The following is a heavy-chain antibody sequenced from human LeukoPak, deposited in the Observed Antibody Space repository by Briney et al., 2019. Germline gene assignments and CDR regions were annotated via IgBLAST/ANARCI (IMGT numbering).Heavy chain of an antibody. CDR1: GYIFTSYY. D-gene: IGHD3-22*01. V-gene: IGHV1-2*02. J-gene: IGHJ6*02. Sequence: ASVKVSCKASGYIFTSYYMHWVRQAPGQGLEWMGWINPNSGGTNYAQKFQGRVTMTRDTSISTAYMELSGLRSDDTAVYYCARAVSGYDSSGYLPYYYYYGMDVWGQGTTVTVSS. CDR2: INPNSGGT. CDR3: ARAVSGYDSSGYLPYYYYYGMDV.